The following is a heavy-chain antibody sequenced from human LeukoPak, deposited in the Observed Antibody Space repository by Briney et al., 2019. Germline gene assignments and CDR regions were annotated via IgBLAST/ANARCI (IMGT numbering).Heavy chain of an antibody. J-gene: IGHJ4*02. D-gene: IGHD3-22*01. CDR3: AREAYYYDSSGYWGPSFDY. V-gene: IGHV1-18*01. CDR1: GYTFTSYG. Sequence: GASVKVSCKASGYTFTSYGISWVRQAPGQGLEWMGWISAYNGNTNYAQKLQGRVTMTTDTSTSTAYMELRSLRSDDTAVYYCAREAYYYDSSGYWGPSFDYWGQGTLVTVSS. CDR2: ISAYNGNT.